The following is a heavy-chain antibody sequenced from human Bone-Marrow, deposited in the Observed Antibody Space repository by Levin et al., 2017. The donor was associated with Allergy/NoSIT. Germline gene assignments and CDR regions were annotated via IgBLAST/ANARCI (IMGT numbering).Heavy chain of an antibody. CDR2: IYYSEST. V-gene: IGHV4-30-4*01. Sequence: SQTLSLTCTVSGGSISSGDYYWSWIRQPPGKGLEWIGYIYYSESTYYNPSLKSRVTISLDTSQNQFSLKLSSVTAADTAVYYCARGLLRGGYYYGMDVWGQGTTVTVSS. CDR1: GGSISSGDYY. CDR3: ARGLLRGGYYYGMDV. J-gene: IGHJ6*02. D-gene: IGHD3-16*01.